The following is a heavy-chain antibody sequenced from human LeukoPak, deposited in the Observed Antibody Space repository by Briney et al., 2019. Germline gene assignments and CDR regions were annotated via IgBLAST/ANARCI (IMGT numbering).Heavy chain of an antibody. CDR1: GGSFSGYY. Sequence: SETLSLTCAVYGGSFSGYYWSWIRQPPGKGLEWIGEINHSGSTNYNPSLKSRVTISVDTSKNQFSLKLSSVTAADTAVYYCARDSSGYYYKVRWFDPWGQGTLVTVSS. CDR2: INHSGST. D-gene: IGHD3-22*01. J-gene: IGHJ5*02. CDR3: ARDSSGYYYKVRWFDP. V-gene: IGHV4-34*01.